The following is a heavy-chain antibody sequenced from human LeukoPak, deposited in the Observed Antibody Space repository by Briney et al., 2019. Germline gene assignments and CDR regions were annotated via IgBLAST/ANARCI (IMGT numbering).Heavy chain of an antibody. CDR1: RYTFTSYY. CDR3: ARGPNPYYFDY. J-gene: IGHJ4*02. V-gene: IGHV1-46*01. CDR2: INPAGGTT. Sequence: GASVKVSCKASRYTFTSYYIHWVRQDPGQGLEWMGKINPAGGTTTYAQKFQGRVTMTRDTSTSTVYMDVGSVRSEDTAVYYCARGPNPYYFDYWGQGTLVTVSS.